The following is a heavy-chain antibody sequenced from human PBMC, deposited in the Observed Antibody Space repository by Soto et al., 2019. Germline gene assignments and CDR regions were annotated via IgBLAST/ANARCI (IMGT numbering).Heavy chain of an antibody. D-gene: IGHD6-6*01. CDR2: IYTSGNT. V-gene: IGHV4-4*07. Sequence: TLSLTCTVSGGPIIGFFWSWIRQPAGKGLEWIGRIYTSGNTNYNPSLKSRVTMSLDTSENLLSLKLTSVTAADTAVYFCAREEQVGYFAYWGQGALVTVSS. J-gene: IGHJ4*02. CDR3: AREEQVGYFAY. CDR1: GGPIIGFF.